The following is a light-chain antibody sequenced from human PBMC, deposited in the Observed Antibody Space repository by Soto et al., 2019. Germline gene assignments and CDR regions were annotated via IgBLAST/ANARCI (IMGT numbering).Light chain of an antibody. CDR1: QTVSTY. Sequence: DTQMTQSPPSLSASVGDRISITCRASQTVSTYLNWYQQKAGQAPTLLISATSTLQSGVPSRFSGSGSGTEFTLTITSLQPEDFATYYCQQTYITPRTFGQGTKVAFK. V-gene: IGKV1-39*01. CDR2: ATS. CDR3: QQTYITPRT. J-gene: IGKJ1*01.